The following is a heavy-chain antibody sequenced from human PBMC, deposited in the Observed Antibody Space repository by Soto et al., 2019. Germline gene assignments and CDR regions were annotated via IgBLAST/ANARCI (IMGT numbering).Heavy chain of an antibody. V-gene: IGHV1-69*01. D-gene: IGHD6-13*01. CDR3: ARDRGSSWYEASQIWFDP. CDR2: IIPIFGTA. Sequence: QVQLVQSGAEVKKPGSSVKVSCKASGGTFSSYAISWVRQAPGQGLEWMGGIIPIFGTANYAQKFQGRVTITADESTSTAYMELSSLRSEDTAVSYCARDRGSSWYEASQIWFDPWGQGTLVTVSS. J-gene: IGHJ5*02. CDR1: GGTFSSYA.